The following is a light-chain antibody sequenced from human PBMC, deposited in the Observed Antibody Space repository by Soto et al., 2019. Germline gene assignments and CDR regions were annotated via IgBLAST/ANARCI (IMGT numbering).Light chain of an antibody. V-gene: IGKV3-15*01. Sequence: EIVMTHSPATLSVSPCEGATLSVSASQSVSSNLARYQQKPGQAPRLLIYGASTRATGIPARFSGSGSGTEFTLTISSLQSEDFAVYYCQQYNNWPPLTFGGGTKVDIK. CDR3: QQYNNWPPLT. CDR1: QSVSSN. J-gene: IGKJ4*01. CDR2: GAS.